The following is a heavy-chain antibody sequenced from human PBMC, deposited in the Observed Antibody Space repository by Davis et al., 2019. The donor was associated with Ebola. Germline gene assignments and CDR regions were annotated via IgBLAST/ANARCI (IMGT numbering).Heavy chain of an antibody. CDR1: GGTISRGAHS. V-gene: IGHV4-30-4*01. Sequence: MPSETLSLTCTVSGGTISRGAHSWSSIRQPPGQGLERIGYIYYSGSTYYNLSLKSRVTISVDTSNNQFSLKLGSVTAEDTAVYYCATSGKAPDYWGQGTLVTVSS. CDR2: IYYSGST. CDR3: ATSGKAPDY. J-gene: IGHJ4*02.